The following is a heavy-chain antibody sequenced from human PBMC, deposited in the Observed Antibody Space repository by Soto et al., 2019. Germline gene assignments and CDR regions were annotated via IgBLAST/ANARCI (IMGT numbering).Heavy chain of an antibody. J-gene: IGHJ4*01. CDR3: ARGSLY. V-gene: IGHV3-66*01. CDR2: IYSADNT. Sequence: GSLRLSCAASGLSVPSNDMSWVRQAPGKGLECVSIIYSADNTFYVASVKGRFIISRDNSKNTVYLQMNSLRADDTAVYYCARGSLYWGQGTLVTVSS. CDR1: GLSVPSND.